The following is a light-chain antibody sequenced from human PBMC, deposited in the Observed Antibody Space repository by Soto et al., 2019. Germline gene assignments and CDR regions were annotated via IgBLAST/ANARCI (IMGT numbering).Light chain of an antibody. CDR1: QTISSW. CDR3: QHYNSYSEA. J-gene: IGKJ1*01. Sequence: DIQMTQSPSTLSGSVGDRVTITCRASQTISSWLAWYQQKPGKAPKLLIYKASTLKSVVPSKISGSESGTEFTLTISSLQPDDFATYDRQHYNSYSEAFDQGTKVELK. V-gene: IGKV1-5*03. CDR2: KAS.